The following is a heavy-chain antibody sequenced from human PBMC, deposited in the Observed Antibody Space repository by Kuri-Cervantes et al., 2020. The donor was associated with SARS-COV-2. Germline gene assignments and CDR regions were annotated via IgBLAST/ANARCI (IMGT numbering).Heavy chain of an antibody. D-gene: IGHD3-3*01. V-gene: IGHV3-49*04. Sequence: SLKISCTASGFTFGDYAMSWVRQAPGKGLEWVGFIRSKAYGGTTEYAAYVKGRFTISRDDSKSIAYLQMNSLKTEDTAVYYCTRGDFWSGYYFDYWGQGTLVTVSS. CDR2: IRSKAYGGTT. CDR3: TRGDFWSGYYFDY. J-gene: IGHJ4*02. CDR1: GFTFGDYA.